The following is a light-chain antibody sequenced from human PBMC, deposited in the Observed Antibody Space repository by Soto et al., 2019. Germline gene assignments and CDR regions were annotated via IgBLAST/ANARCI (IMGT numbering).Light chain of an antibody. CDR2: EVT. CDR3: SSFTISRNTVI. CDR1: NVGEYDY. Sequence: QSALTQPPSASGSPGQSVTISCTGSNVGEYDYVSWYQQHPGKAPKLMIHEVTKRPSGVPDRFSGSKSGNTASLTVSGLQAEDEADYYCSSFTISRNTVIFGGGTKVTVL. V-gene: IGLV2-8*01. J-gene: IGLJ2*01.